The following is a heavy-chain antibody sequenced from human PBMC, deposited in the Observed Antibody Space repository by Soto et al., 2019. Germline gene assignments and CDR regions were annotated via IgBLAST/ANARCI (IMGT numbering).Heavy chain of an antibody. CDR1: GGTFSGYA. Sequence: VKVSCKASGGTFSGYAISWVRQAPGQGLEWMGGIIPIFGTANYAQKFQGRVTITADESTSTAYMELSSLRSEDTAVYYCARGTEMATILYFDYWGQGTLVTVSS. V-gene: IGHV1-69*01. CDR3: ARGTEMATILYFDY. J-gene: IGHJ4*02. CDR2: IIPIFGTA. D-gene: IGHD5-12*01.